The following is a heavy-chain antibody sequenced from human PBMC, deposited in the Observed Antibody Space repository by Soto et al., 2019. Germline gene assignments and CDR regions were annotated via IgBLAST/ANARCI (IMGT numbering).Heavy chain of an antibody. Sequence: EVYLLESGGGLVQPGGSLRLSCAASRFTFSSYAMSWVRQAPGKGLEWVSAVSGIGDDTYYADSVKGRFTISRDNSKNTLYLQTNSLLTEDTVVYYCAAGYCSNGVCPPVALWCRGTLVTVCS. D-gene: IGHD2-8*01. CDR1: RFTFSSYA. V-gene: IGHV3-23*01. CDR2: VSGIGDDT. CDR3: AAGYCSNGVCPPVAL. J-gene: IGHJ2*01.